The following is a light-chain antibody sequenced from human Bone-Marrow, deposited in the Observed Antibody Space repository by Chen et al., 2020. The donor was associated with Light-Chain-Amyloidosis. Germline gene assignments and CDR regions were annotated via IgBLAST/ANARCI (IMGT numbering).Light chain of an antibody. V-gene: IGLV3-25*03. Sequence: SYELTQPPSVSVSPGQTARITCPGDDLPTKHAYWYRQKPGQAPVLVIHRDTERPSGISERFSGSSSGTTATLTISGVQAEDEADYRCQSADSSGTYEVIFGGGTKLTVL. CDR3: QSADSSGTYEVI. CDR2: RDT. J-gene: IGLJ2*01. CDR1: DLPTKH.